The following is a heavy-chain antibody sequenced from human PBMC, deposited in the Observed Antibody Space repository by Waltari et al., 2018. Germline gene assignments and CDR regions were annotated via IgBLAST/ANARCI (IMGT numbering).Heavy chain of an antibody. V-gene: IGHV4-59*11. CDR2: MYVSGTH. D-gene: IGHD3-22*01. J-gene: IGHJ3*02. CDR3: ARLPRGAVIIGAFDI. CDR1: GASIPSHS. Sequence: VQLQEPGPGLVKPSETLSLSCALSGASIPSHSRSWNRQVPGKGLEWIGYMYVSGTHNYNPALKSRVTSSIDTSKNHFSLNLRSVTAADTAIYYCARLPRGAVIIGAFDIWGQGTQVTVSS.